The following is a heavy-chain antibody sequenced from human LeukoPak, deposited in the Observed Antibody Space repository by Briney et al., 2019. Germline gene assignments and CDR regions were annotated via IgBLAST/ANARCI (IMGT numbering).Heavy chain of an antibody. CDR2: ISWDGGST. D-gene: IGHD1-26*01. V-gene: IGHV3-43D*04. CDR1: GFTFDDYA. Sequence: QPGGSLRLSCAASGFTFDDYAMHWVRHAPGKGLEWVSLISWDGGSTYYADSVKGRFTISRDNSKNSLYLQMNSLRAEDTALYYCAKASSGSYFLIGYWGQGTLVTVSS. CDR3: AKASSGSYFLIGY. J-gene: IGHJ4*02.